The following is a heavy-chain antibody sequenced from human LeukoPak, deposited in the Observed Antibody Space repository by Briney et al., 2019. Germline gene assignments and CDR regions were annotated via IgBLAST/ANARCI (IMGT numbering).Heavy chain of an antibody. CDR1: GFTFSSYE. V-gene: IGHV3-30*18. CDR2: ISYDGSNK. J-gene: IGHJ4*02. CDR3: AKNYYYDSSGAFDY. D-gene: IGHD3-22*01. Sequence: GGSLRLSCAASGFTFSSYEMNWVRQAPGKGLEWVALISYDGSNKHYADSVKGRFTISRDNSKNTLYLQMNSLRAEDTAVYYCAKNYYYDSSGAFDYWGQGTLVTVSS.